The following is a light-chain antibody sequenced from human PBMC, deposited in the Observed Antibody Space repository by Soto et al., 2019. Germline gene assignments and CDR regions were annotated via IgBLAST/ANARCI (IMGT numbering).Light chain of an antibody. Sequence: QSVLTQPPSLSGAPGQRVTISCTGTNSDIGAGYDVKWYQQPPGTAPKLLIYGNTNRPSGVPDRFSGSKSDTSASLAITGLQAEDEADYYCQSYDSSLRGVVFGGGTKLTVL. J-gene: IGLJ3*02. CDR3: QSYDSSLRGVV. V-gene: IGLV1-40*01. CDR2: GNT. CDR1: NSDIGAGYD.